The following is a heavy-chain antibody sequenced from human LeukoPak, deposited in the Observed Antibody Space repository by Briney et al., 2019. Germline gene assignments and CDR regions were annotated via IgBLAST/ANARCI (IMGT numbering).Heavy chain of an antibody. CDR1: GYTVTSYG. CDR3: ARDIEIDY. J-gene: IGHJ4*02. V-gene: IGHV1-18*01. CDR2: SRAYNGNT. Sequence: GASVKVSCKASGYTVTSYGISWGRQAQGQGQEWKGWSRAYNGNTNYAQKLQGRVTMTTDTSTSTAYMELRSLRSDDTAVYYCARDIEIDYWGQGTLVTVSS. D-gene: IGHD3-16*02.